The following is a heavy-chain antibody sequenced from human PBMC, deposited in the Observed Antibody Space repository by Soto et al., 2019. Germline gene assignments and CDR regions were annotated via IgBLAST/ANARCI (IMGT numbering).Heavy chain of an antibody. V-gene: IGHV3-48*01. J-gene: IGHJ5*02. D-gene: IGHD1-1*01. CDR3: ATHPERRAQIGWVDT. Sequence: EVQLVESGGGLVQPGGSLRLSCAASGFTFSSYSMNWVRQAPGKGLEWVSYISSSSSTIYYADSVKGRFTISRDNAKNSLNLQMNSLRAEETAVYFFATHPERRAQIGWVDTWGQGPLVTVSS. CDR1: GFTFSSYS. CDR2: ISSSSSTI.